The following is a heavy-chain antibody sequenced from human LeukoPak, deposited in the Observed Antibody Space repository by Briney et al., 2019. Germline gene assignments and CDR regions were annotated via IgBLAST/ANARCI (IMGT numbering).Heavy chain of an antibody. CDR3: ARDGRKWLRPYYYYYMDV. Sequence: ASVKVSCKASGYTFTSYGISWVRQAPGQGLEWMGWISAYNGNTNYAQKLQGRVTMTTDTSTSTAYMELRSLRSDDTAVYYCARDGRKWLRPYYYYYMDVWGKGTTVTVSS. CDR2: ISAYNGNT. V-gene: IGHV1-18*01. D-gene: IGHD5-12*01. CDR1: GYTFTSYG. J-gene: IGHJ6*03.